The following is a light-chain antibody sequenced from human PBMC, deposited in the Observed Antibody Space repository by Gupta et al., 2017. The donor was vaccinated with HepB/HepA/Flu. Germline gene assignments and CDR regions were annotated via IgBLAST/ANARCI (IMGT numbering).Light chain of an antibody. CDR3: QQHSKGPAWT. CDR2: VTS. V-gene: IGKV3-11*01. J-gene: IGKJ1*01. Sequence: VVLTQSPASLSVSPGERATLSCRASQSVSRNLAWYQQKPGQAPRLLIYVTSNRASGVPDRFSGSGSGTEFTLTISSLESEDFAVYYCQQHSKGPAWTFGQGTKVEVK. CDR1: QSVSRN.